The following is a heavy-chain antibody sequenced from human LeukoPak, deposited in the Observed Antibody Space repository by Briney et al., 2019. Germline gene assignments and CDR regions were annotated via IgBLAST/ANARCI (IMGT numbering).Heavy chain of an antibody. D-gene: IGHD5-18*01. Sequence: SETLSLTCTVSGGSISSYYWSWIRQPPGKGLDWIGYIYYSGSTNYNPSLKSRVTISVDTSKNQFSLKLSSVTAADTAVYYCARESGYSLGAFDIWGQGTMVTVSS. J-gene: IGHJ3*02. CDR3: ARESGYSLGAFDI. CDR1: GGSISSYY. V-gene: IGHV4-59*01. CDR2: IYYSGST.